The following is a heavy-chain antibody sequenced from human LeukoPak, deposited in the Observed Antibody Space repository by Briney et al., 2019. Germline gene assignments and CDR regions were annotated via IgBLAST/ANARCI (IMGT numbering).Heavy chain of an antibody. D-gene: IGHD3-22*01. CDR3: ARDHYDIDCACVDI. V-gene: IGHV6-1*01. CDR2: TYYRSKGYN. CDR1: GDSVSSNSAA. J-gene: IGHJ3*02. Sequence: SQTLSLTCAISGDSVSSNSAAWHWIRQSPSRGLEWLGRTYYRSKGYNDYALSVTSRITINPDTSKNQFSLQLNSVTPEDTAVYYCARDHYDIDCACVDIWGQGTMVTVSS.